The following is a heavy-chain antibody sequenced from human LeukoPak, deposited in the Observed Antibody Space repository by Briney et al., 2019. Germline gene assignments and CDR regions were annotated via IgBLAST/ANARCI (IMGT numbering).Heavy chain of an antibody. CDR2: IYYSGST. Sequence: SETLSLTCTVSGGSISSYYWSWIRQPPGKGLEWIGYIYYSGSTNYNPSLKSRVTISVDTSKNQFSLKLSSVTAADTAVYYCARDAPDDYGDSRGYFDYWGQGTLVTVSS. CDR1: GGSISSYY. CDR3: ARDAPDDYGDSRGYFDY. D-gene: IGHD4-17*01. V-gene: IGHV4-59*01. J-gene: IGHJ4*02.